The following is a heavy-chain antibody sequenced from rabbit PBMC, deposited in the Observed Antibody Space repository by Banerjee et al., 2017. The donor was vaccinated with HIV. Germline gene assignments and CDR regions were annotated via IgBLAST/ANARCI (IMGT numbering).Heavy chain of an antibody. Sequence: QQQLVESGGGLVQPEGSLTLTCTASGFSLSSDYDMCWVRQAPGKGLEWIACIYTGSSGSTYYASWAKGRFTISKTSSTTVTLQMTSLTAADTATYFCARRNAASYWSLWGPGTLVTVS. CDR1: GFSLSSDYD. J-gene: IGHJ6*01. CDR3: ARRNAASYWSL. D-gene: IGHD8-1*01. CDR2: IYTGSSGST. V-gene: IGHV1S45*01.